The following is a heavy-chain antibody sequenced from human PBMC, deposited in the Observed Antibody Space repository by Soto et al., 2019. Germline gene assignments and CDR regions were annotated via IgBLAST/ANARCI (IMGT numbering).Heavy chain of an antibody. CDR2: ISYDGSNK. V-gene: IGHV3-30*18. CDR1: GFTFSSYG. J-gene: IGHJ3*02. CDR3: AKQSGGYSYGYRAFDI. Sequence: PGGSLRLSCAAYGFTFSSYGMHWVRQAPGKGLEWVAVISYDGSNKYYADSVKGRFTISRDNSKNTLYLQMNSLRAEDTAVYYCAKQSGGYSYGYRAFDIWGQGTMVTVSS. D-gene: IGHD5-18*01.